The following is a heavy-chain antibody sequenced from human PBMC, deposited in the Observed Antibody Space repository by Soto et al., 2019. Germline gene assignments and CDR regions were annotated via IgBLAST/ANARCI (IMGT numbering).Heavy chain of an antibody. D-gene: IGHD1-26*01. CDR2: INPNTGGT. J-gene: IGHJ6*02. CDR3: ARGDRGREMSGTYFYYYGVDV. V-gene: IGHV1-2*02. CDR1: GYTFTAYY. Sequence: ALVKVSCKASGYTFTAYYLHWVRQAPGQGLEWMGWINPNTGGTNYAQKFQGSITMTRDTSLSTAYMELSWLTSDDTAVYYCARGDRGREMSGTYFYYYGVDVWGQGTTVTVSS.